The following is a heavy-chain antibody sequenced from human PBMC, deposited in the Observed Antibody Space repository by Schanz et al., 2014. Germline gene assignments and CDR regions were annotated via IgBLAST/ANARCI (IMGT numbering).Heavy chain of an antibody. CDR3: ATIPRGNIYGYFDY. V-gene: IGHV4-59*11. J-gene: IGHJ4*02. Sequence: QVQLRESGPGLVKPSETLSLTCTVSGVSISSHYWSWVRQAPGEGLEWIGYLFNSERAKYNPSLESRITMSLDTSKSQFSLLLRYVTAADTAVYYCATIPRGNIYGYFDYWGQGTLVTVSS. CDR2: LFNSERA. CDR1: GVSISSHY. D-gene: IGHD5-18*01.